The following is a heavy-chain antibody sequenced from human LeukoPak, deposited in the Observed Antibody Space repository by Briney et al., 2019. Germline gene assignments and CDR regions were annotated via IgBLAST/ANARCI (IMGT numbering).Heavy chain of an antibody. CDR3: ARDRHYDFWSGYYGTWYFDY. V-gene: IGHV4-59*11. D-gene: IGHD3-3*01. CDR1: GGSISSHY. J-gene: IGHJ4*02. CDR2: IYYSGST. Sequence: PSETLSLTCTVSGGSISSHYWSWIRQPPGKGLEWIGYIYYSGSTNYNPSLKSRVTISVGTSKNQFSLKLSSVTAADTAVYYCARDRHYDFWSGYYGTWYFDYWGQGTLVTVSS.